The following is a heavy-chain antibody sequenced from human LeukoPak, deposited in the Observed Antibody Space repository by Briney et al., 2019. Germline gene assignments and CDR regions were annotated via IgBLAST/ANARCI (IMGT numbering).Heavy chain of an antibody. CDR1: GGSISSYY. CDR2: IYYSGST. V-gene: IGHV4-59*08. D-gene: IGHD3-10*01. Sequence: SETLSLTCTVSGGSISSYYWSWIRQPPGKGLEWIGYIYYSGSTNYNPSLKSRVTISVDTSKNQFSLKLSSATAADTAVYYCARHRYASGSSNFDYWGQGTLVSVSS. J-gene: IGHJ4*02. CDR3: ARHRYASGSSNFDY.